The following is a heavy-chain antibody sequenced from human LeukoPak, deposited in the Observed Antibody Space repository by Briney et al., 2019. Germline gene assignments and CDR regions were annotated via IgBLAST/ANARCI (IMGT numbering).Heavy chain of an antibody. Sequence: GASVKVSCKASGYTFTSYDINWVRQATGQGLEWMGWMNPNSGNTGYAQKFQGRVTITRDTSASTAYMELSSLRSEDMAVYYCARAVRYLDAFDIWGQGTMVTVSS. CDR3: ARAVRYLDAFDI. CDR2: MNPNSGNT. J-gene: IGHJ3*02. D-gene: IGHD1-14*01. CDR1: GYTFTSYD. V-gene: IGHV1-8*03.